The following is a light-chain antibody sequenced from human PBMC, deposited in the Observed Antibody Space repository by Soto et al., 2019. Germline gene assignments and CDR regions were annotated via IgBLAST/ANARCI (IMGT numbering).Light chain of an antibody. V-gene: IGKV3-11*01. CDR3: QQYGSSYT. CDR2: DAS. J-gene: IGKJ2*01. CDR1: QSVRSY. Sequence: EIVLTQSPATLSLSPGERATLSGRASQSVRSYLAWYQQTPGQAPRILIYDASNRATGIPARFSGSGSGTDFTLTISRLEPEDFAVYYCQQYGSSYTFGQGTKVDIK.